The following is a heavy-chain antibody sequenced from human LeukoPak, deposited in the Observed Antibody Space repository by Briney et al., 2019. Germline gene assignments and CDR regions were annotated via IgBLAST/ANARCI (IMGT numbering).Heavy chain of an antibody. D-gene: IGHD2/OR15-2a*01. CDR3: ARVSMPFWIDY. CDR1: GFTFSSYS. Sequence: GGSLRLSCAASGFTFSSYSMNWVRQAPGKGLEWVSSISSSSYIYYADSVKGRFTISRDNAKNSLYLQMNSLRAEDTAVYYCARVSMPFWIDYWGQGTLVTVSS. CDR2: ISSSSYI. V-gene: IGHV3-21*01. J-gene: IGHJ4*02.